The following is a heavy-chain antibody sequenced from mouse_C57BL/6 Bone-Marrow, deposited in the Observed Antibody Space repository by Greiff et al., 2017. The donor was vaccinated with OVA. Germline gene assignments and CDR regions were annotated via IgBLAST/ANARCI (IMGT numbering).Heavy chain of an antibody. Sequence: VQLQQPGAELVKPGASVKLSCKASGYTFTSYWMHWVKQRPGQGLEWIGMIHPNSGSTNYNEKFKSKATLTVDKSSSTAYMQLSSLTSEDSAVYYCARITTVVATSNYCDYWGQGTTLTVSS. V-gene: IGHV1-64*01. J-gene: IGHJ2*01. CDR3: ARITTVVATSNYCDY. D-gene: IGHD1-1*01. CDR1: GYTFTSYW. CDR2: IHPNSGST.